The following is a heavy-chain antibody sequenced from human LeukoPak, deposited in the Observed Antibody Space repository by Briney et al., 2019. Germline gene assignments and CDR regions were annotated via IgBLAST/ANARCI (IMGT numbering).Heavy chain of an antibody. D-gene: IGHD2-2*01. Sequence: SETLSLTCTVSGGSISSGGYYWNWIRQPPGKGLEWIGEINHSGSTNYNPSLKSRVTISVDTSKNQFSLKLSSVTAADTAVYYCARRVIVVVPAAPRGWFDPWGQGTLVTVSS. V-gene: IGHV4-39*07. CDR1: GGSISSGGYY. CDR2: INHSGST. CDR3: ARRVIVVVPAAPRGWFDP. J-gene: IGHJ5*02.